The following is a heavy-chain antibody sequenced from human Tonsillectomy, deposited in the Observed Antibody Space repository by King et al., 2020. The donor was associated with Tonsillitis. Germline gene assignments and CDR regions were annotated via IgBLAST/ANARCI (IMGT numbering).Heavy chain of an antibody. CDR1: GFRFSDHD. V-gene: IGHV3-21*01. CDR2: ISTNGRSI. J-gene: IGHJ3*02. D-gene: IGHD3-22*01. CDR3: AKDKGAGYYDSSRGAFDI. Sequence: VQLVESGGDLVKPGESLILSCPTSGFRFSDHDMNWVRQAPGKGLEWVSSISTNGRSIYYSDSVKGRFTISRDNAKNSLYLQMLSLGVEDTAVYYCAKDKGAGYYDSSRGAFDIWGQGTLVIVS.